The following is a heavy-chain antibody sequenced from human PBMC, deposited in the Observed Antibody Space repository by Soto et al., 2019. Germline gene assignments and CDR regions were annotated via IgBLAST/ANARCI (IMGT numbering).Heavy chain of an antibody. J-gene: IGHJ4*02. V-gene: IGHV3-53*01. CDR3: ARVFTDTAKVFDY. Sequence: GETLRLSCAVSGLTVRSNYMSWVRQAPGKGLVSVSITYSDGSTYYAESVKGRFTISRDNSKKSVYLQMHSMRAEDTAVYYCARVFTDTAKVFDYWGQGTLVTVSS. CDR2: TYSDGST. CDR1: GLTVRSNY. D-gene: IGHD5-18*01.